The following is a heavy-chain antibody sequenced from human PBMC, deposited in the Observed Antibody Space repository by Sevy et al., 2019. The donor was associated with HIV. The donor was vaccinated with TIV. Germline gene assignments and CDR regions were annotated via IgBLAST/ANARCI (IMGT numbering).Heavy chain of an antibody. V-gene: IGHV3-23*01. J-gene: IGHJ4*02. CDR1: GFTVNTYA. Sequence: GGSLRLSCAVSGFTVNTYAMSWVRQAPGKGLEWVAVINNSGGSTDYADSVRGRFSISRDNPNAYLEMNSLRVEDTAVYYGVKERVGYISSWYYFDYWGQGTLVTVSS. CDR2: INNSGGST. D-gene: IGHD6-13*01. CDR3: VKERVGYISSWYYFDY.